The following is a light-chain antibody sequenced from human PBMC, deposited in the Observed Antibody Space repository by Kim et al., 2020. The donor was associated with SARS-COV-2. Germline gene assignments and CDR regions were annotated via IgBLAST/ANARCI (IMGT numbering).Light chain of an antibody. CDR2: TTS. J-gene: IGKJ1*01. CDR3: QQSYRTPRT. CDR1: ERISSD. Sequence: ASVGDRVTLTCRASERISSDLNWYQQKPGTAPKLLIYTTSNLHSGVPSRFSGSGSGTEFTLTINSLQPEDFATYYCQQSYRTPRTFGQGTKVEVK. V-gene: IGKV1-39*01.